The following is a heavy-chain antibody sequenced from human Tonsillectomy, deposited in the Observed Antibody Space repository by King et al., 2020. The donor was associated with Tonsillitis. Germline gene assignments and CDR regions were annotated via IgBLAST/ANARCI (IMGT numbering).Heavy chain of an antibody. CDR3: ASFDVFDI. J-gene: IGHJ3*02. V-gene: IGHV3-21*01. Sequence: VQLVESGGGLVKPGGSLRLSCAASGFTISTYSMNWVRQAPGKGLEWVSSITSSSSYIYYADPVKGRFTISRDNAKNSLYLQMNSLRAEDTAVYYCASFDVFDIWGQGTMVTVSS. CDR1: GFTISTYS. CDR2: ITSSSSYI.